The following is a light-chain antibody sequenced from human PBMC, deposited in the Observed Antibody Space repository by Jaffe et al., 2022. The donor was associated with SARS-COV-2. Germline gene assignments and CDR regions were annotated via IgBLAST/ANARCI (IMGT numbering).Light chain of an antibody. CDR1: QGIDTY. J-gene: IGKJ5*01. V-gene: IGKV1-9*01. Sequence: DIQLTQSPSFLSASLGDRVTITCRASQGIDTYLVWYQQKPGKAPKVLIYGASILQSGVPSRFSGSGSGTELTLTISSLQPEDFATYYCQQVKSYPITFGQGTRLEIK. CDR2: GAS. CDR3: QQVKSYPIT.